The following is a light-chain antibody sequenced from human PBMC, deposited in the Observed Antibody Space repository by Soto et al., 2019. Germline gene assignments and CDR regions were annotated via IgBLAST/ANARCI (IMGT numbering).Light chain of an antibody. CDR3: SAWDVSLNGRV. CDR2: ANN. CDR1: DSNIGSRP. J-gene: IGLJ3*02. Sequence: QSVLTQPPSASGTPGQRVTISCSGSDSNIGSRPVNWYQQLPGTAPTLLIQANNQRPSGVPDRFSGAKSGTSASLAISGLQSEDEGDYYCSAWDVSLNGRVFGGGTKLTVL. V-gene: IGLV1-44*01.